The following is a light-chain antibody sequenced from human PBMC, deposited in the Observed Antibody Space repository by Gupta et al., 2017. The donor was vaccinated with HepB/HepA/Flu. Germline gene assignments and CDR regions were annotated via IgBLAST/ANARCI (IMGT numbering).Light chain of an antibody. V-gene: IGKV3-20*01. J-gene: IGKJ1*01. CDR2: GAS. Sequence: EIVLTQSPGTLSLSPGERATLSCRASQSVSSSYLAWYQQKPGQAPRLLIYGASISSTGIPDRFSGRGSGTDFTLTISRLETEDIAVYYCQQDGSAPRTFGQGTKVEIK. CDR1: QSVSSSY. CDR3: QQDGSAPRT.